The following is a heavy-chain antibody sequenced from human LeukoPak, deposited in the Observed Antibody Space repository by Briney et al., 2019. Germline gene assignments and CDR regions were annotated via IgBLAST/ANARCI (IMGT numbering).Heavy chain of an antibody. D-gene: IGHD5-18*01. CDR1: GFTFSSYW. Sequence: GGSLRLSCAASGFTFSSYWMSWVRQAPGKGLEWVSYISSSGSTIYYADSVKGRFTISRDNAKNSLYLQMNSLRAEDTAVYYCARVPKAMAMYYFDYWGQGTLVTVSS. CDR3: ARVPKAMAMYYFDY. CDR2: ISSSGSTI. V-gene: IGHV3-48*04. J-gene: IGHJ4*02.